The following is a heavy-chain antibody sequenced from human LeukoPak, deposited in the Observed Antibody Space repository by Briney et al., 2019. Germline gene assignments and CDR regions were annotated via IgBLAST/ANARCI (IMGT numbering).Heavy chain of an antibody. V-gene: IGHV1-46*01. Sequence: GASVKVSCKASGYTFTSYYMNWARQAPGQGLEWMGMINPTGGSTSYAQKFQGRVTVTRDTSTSTVYMELSSLRSEDTAVYYCARGSINYNSGGYYDNPPLDYWGQGTLVTVSS. CDR1: GYTFTSYY. CDR2: INPTGGST. CDR3: ARGSINYNSGGYYDNPPLDY. J-gene: IGHJ4*02. D-gene: IGHD3-22*01.